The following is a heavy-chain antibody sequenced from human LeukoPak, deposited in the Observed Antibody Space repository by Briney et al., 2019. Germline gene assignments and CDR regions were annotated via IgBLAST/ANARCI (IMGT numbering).Heavy chain of an antibody. CDR1: GFTFSSYA. Sequence: GGSLRLSCAASGFTFSSYAMHWVRQAPGKGLEWVAVISYDGSNKYCADSVKGRFTISRDNSKNTLYLQMNSLRAEDTAMYYCARDRYYYDSSGYYSPPYWGQGTLVTVSS. D-gene: IGHD3-22*01. CDR2: ISYDGSNK. J-gene: IGHJ4*02. CDR3: ARDRYYYDSSGYYSPPY. V-gene: IGHV3-30-3*01.